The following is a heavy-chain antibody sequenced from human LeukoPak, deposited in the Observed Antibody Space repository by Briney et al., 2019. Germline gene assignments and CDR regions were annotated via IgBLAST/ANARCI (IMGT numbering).Heavy chain of an antibody. J-gene: IGHJ4*02. D-gene: IGHD2-15*01. Sequence: SETLSLTCTVSGGSINSTSYYWGWIRQPPGKGLEWIGSIYYSGSTYYNPSLKSRVTISVDTSKNQFSLKLSSVTAADTAVYYCARGWRHDYWGQGTLVTVSS. V-gene: IGHV4-39*07. CDR1: GGSINSTSYY. CDR2: IYYSGST. CDR3: ARGWRHDY.